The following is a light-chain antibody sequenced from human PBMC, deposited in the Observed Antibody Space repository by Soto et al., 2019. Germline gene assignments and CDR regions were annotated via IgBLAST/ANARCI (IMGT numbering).Light chain of an antibody. CDR1: QSVSGL. Sequence: EIVLTQSPATLSLSPGERATLSCRASQSVSGLLAWYQQRPGQAPRLLIYDASNRATGVPARFSGSGSGTDCTFSISSLEPEDFAVYYCQQRITWPRTFGGGTKVEI. J-gene: IGKJ4*02. CDR3: QQRITWPRT. V-gene: IGKV3-11*01. CDR2: DAS.